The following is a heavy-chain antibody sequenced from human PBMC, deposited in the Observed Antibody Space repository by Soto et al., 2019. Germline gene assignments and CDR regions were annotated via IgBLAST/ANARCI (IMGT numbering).Heavy chain of an antibody. D-gene: IGHD4-17*01. Sequence: EVQLVESGGGLVKPGGSLRLSCAASGFTFSSYSMNWVRQAPGKGLEWVSSISSSSSYIYYADSVKGRFTISRDNAKNSLYLQMNSLSAEDTAVYYCARAYGDFIYYMDVWGKGTTVTVSS. CDR3: ARAYGDFIYYMDV. V-gene: IGHV3-21*01. J-gene: IGHJ6*03. CDR1: GFTFSSYS. CDR2: ISSSSSYI.